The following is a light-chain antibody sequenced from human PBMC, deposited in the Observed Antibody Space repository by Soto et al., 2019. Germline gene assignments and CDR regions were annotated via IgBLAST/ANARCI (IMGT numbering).Light chain of an antibody. Sequence: EIMLTQSPATLTLSPRERATLSCRASQRVSSYLAWYQQKPGQAPRLLIYDASNRATGIPARFSGSGSGTDFPLTISSLEPEDFAVYYCQQRGSWPRTFGQGTKLEIK. V-gene: IGKV3-11*01. J-gene: IGKJ2*01. CDR3: QQRGSWPRT. CDR1: QRVSSY. CDR2: DAS.